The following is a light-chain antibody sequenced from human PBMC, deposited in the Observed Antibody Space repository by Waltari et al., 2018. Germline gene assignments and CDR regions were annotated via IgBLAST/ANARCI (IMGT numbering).Light chain of an antibody. CDR1: SSDIGRYYY. Sequence: QSALTQPASVSGSPGQSITISCTGTSSDIGRYYYLSWYQHHPGKAPKLMIFDVNERPSGVSNRFSGSKSGNAASLTISGLQAEDEAHYYCSSYTTTSTYVFGTGTKVTVL. CDR3: SSYTTTSTYV. J-gene: IGLJ1*01. V-gene: IGLV2-14*03. CDR2: DVN.